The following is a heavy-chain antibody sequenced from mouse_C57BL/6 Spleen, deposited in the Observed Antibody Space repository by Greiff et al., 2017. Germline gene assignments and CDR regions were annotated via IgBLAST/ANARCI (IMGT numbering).Heavy chain of an antibody. V-gene: IGHV5-16*01. CDR1: GFTFSDYY. J-gene: IGHJ2*01. Sequence: EVQRVESEGGLVQPGSSMKLSCTASGFTFSDYYMAWVRQVPEKGLEWVANINYDGSSTYYLDSLKSRFIISRDNAKNILYLQMSSLKSEDTATYYCARVGWFLFDYWGQGTTLTVSS. CDR3: ARVGWFLFDY. CDR2: INYDGSST. D-gene: IGHD2-3*01.